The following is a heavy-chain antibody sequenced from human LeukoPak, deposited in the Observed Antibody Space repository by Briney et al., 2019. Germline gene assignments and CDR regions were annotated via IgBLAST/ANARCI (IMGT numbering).Heavy chain of an antibody. CDR3: ATDLPFVVVTAIPTDDAFDI. D-gene: IGHD2-21*02. CDR1: GYTFTSYY. V-gene: IGHV1-46*01. J-gene: IGHJ3*02. Sequence: ASVKVSCKASGYTFTSYYMHWVRQAPGQGLEWMGIINPSGGSTSYAQKFQGRVTMTEDTSTDTAYMELSSLRSEDTAVYYCATDLPFVVVTAIPTDDAFDIWGQGTMVTVSS. CDR2: INPSGGST.